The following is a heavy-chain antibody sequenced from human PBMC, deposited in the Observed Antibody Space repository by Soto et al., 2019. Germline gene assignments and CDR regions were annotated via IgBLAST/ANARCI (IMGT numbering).Heavy chain of an antibody. D-gene: IGHD3-16*02. J-gene: IGHJ4*02. CDR3: VRGGSSRSY. CDR2: LSSGSRYV. Sequence: GGSLRLSCTASGFTSTNYIMTWVRQAPGKGLEWVSSLSSGSRYVYYVDSVKGRFTISRDDAKNSVYLQMNSLRAEDAAVYYCVRGGSSRSYWGQGSRVTVPQ. V-gene: IGHV3-21*01. CDR1: GFTSTNYI.